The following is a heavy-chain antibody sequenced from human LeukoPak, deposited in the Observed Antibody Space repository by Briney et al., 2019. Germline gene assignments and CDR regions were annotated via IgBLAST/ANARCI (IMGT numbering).Heavy chain of an antibody. Sequence: GGSLRLSCAASGFTFSASAIHWVRQASGKGLEWVGRIRIKANGYATGYAASVKGRFTISRDDSKNTAYLQLNSLKAEDTAMYFCASSVTGHFDYWGQGTLVTVSS. D-gene: IGHD6-19*01. CDR1: GFTFSASA. CDR2: IRIKANGYAT. V-gene: IGHV3-73*01. J-gene: IGHJ4*02. CDR3: ASSVTGHFDY.